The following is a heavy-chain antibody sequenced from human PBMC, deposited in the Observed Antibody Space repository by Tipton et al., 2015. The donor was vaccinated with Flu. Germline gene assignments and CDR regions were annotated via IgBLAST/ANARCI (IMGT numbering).Heavy chain of an antibody. CDR3: ARDGPASRGMD. CDR2: ISSSSSYI. J-gene: IGHJ4*02. V-gene: IGHV3-21*01. CDR1: GGSISSSSYY. Sequence: GLVKPSETLSLTCTVSGGSISSSSYYWGWVRQAPGKGLEWVSSISSSSSYIYYADSVKGRFTISRDNAKNSLYLQMNSLRAEDTAVYYCARDGPASRGMDWGQGTLVTVSS. D-gene: IGHD5-24*01.